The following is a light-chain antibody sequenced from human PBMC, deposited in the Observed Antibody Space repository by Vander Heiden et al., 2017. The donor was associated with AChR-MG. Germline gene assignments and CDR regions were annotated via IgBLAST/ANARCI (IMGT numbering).Light chain of an antibody. CDR3: AAWDDSLNGPV. V-gene: IGLV1-44*01. J-gene: IGLJ3*02. CDR2: SNK. CDR1: SSNIGSNT. Sequence: QSVLTQPPSASGTPGPRVTISCSGSSSNIGSNTVNWYQQPPGTAPKLLIYSNKQRPSGVPDRFSGSKSGTSASLAISGLQAEDEADYYCAAWDDSLNGPVFGGGTKLTVL.